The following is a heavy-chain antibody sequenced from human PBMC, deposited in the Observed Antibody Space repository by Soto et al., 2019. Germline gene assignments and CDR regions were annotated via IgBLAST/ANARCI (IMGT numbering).Heavy chain of an antibody. J-gene: IGHJ4*02. CDR2: VYYTGST. CDR3: SRGAFGGNSGFGLVDY. D-gene: IGHD2-21*02. CDR1: GDSITSGSYY. V-gene: IGHV4-31*03. Sequence: QVHLQESGPALVKPSQTLSLTCTVSGDSITSGSYYWTWIRQHPGKGLEYIGNVYYTGSTYYTPSLQSRLTMSADTSENQFSLNLTSVTAADTAVYYCSRGAFGGNSGFGLVDYWGQGTLVTVSS.